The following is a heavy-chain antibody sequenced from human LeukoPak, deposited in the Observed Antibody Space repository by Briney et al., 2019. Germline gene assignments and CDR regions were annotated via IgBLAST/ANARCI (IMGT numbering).Heavy chain of an antibody. Sequence: GGSLRLSCAASGFTFDDYAMHWVRQAPGKGLEWVSGISWNSGSIGYADSVKGRFTISRDNAKNSLYLQMNSLRAEDTAVYYCARDGNWDAFDIWGQGTMVTVSS. J-gene: IGHJ3*02. CDR2: ISWNSGSI. D-gene: IGHD1-20*01. V-gene: IGHV3-9*01. CDR3: ARDGNWDAFDI. CDR1: GFTFDDYA.